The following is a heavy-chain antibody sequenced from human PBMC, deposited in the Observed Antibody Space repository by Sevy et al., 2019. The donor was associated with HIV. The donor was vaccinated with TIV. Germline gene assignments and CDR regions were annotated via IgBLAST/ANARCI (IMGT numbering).Heavy chain of an antibody. CDR1: GFTFSSYA. D-gene: IGHD5-18*01. V-gene: IGHV3-23*01. Sequence: GGSLRLPCAASGFTFSSYAMSWVRQAPGKGLEWVSAISGSGGSTYYADSVKGRFTISRDNSKNTLYLQMNSLRAEDTAVYYCAKYPTAMVWDYYYYYYMDVWGKGTTVTVSS. CDR3: AKYPTAMVWDYYYYYYMDV. CDR2: ISGSGGST. J-gene: IGHJ6*03.